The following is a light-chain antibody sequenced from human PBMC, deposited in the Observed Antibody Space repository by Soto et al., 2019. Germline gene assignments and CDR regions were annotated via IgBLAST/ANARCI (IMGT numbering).Light chain of an antibody. Sequence: QSALTQPASVSGSPGQSITISCTGTSSDVGGYNYVSWYQHHPGKAPKLMIYDVTTRPSGVSNRFSGSKSGNAASLTISGPQAEDEDDYYCGSYTSSSTLVFGAGTKLTVL. V-gene: IGLV2-14*03. CDR3: GSYTSSSTLV. CDR2: DVT. J-gene: IGLJ1*01. CDR1: SSDVGGYNY.